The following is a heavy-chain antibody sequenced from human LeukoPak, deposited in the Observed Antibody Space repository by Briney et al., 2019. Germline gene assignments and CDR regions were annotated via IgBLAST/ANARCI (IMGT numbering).Heavy chain of an antibody. CDR3: ARLGSYHDF. J-gene: IGHJ4*02. CDR2: VHTSGGS. D-gene: IGHD1-26*01. Sequence: TPSETLSLTCTVSGASISHYYWSWIRQTPEKGLEWMGQVHTSGGSTYHPSLKTRLTMSIDTSRGQLSLKLTSVTAADTAVYFCARLGSYHDFWGQGALVTVSS. V-gene: IGHV4-4*09. CDR1: GASISHYY.